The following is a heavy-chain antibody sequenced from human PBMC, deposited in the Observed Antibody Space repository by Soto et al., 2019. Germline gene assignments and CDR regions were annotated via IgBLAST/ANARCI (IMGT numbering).Heavy chain of an antibody. Sequence: KQSQTLSLTCAVSGGSISSSNWWSWVRQPPGKGLEWIGEIYHSGSTNYNPSLKSRVTISVDKSKNQFSLKLSSVTAADTAVYYCARVDSSGWYYFDYWGQGTLVTVSS. CDR3: ARVDSSGWYYFDY. CDR2: IYHSGST. V-gene: IGHV4-4*02. CDR1: GGSISSSNW. D-gene: IGHD6-19*01. J-gene: IGHJ4*02.